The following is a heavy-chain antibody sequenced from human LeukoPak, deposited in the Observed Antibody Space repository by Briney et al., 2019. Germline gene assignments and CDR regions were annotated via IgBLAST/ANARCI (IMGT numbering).Heavy chain of an antibody. V-gene: IGHV3-53*01. CDR2: IYSGGTT. CDR1: GFIVSSNY. Sequence: SGGSLRLSCAASGFIVSSNYMSWVRQASGKGLEWVSVIYSGGTTYYADSVKGRFTISRDNSKNTLYLQMNSLRAEDTAVYYCARDRPTGGFDFWGQGTPVTVSS. D-gene: IGHD3-3*01. CDR3: ARDRPTGGFDF. J-gene: IGHJ4*02.